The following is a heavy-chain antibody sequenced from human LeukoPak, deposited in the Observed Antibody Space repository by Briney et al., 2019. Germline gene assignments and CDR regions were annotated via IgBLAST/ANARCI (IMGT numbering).Heavy chain of an antibody. D-gene: IGHD3-3*01. CDR3: AKQYDFWSGPDY. V-gene: IGHV3-23*01. CDR2: ISGSGGST. Sequence: PGGSLSLSCAASGFTVSSYAMNWVRQAPGKGLEWVSGISGSGGSTYYGDSGKGRFTISRDNSKNTLYLQMNSLRVEDTAVYYCAKQYDFWSGPDYWGQGTLVTVSS. J-gene: IGHJ4*02. CDR1: GFTVSSYA.